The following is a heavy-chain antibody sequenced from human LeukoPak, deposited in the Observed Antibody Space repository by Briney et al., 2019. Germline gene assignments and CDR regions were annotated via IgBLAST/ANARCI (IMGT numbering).Heavy chain of an antibody. CDR1: GFTFDDYA. V-gene: IGHV3-9*03. Sequence: GGSLRLSCAASGFTFDDYAMHWVRQAPGKGLEWVSGITWNSDSIGYADSVKGRFTISRDYAKNSLYLQMNSLRAEDMALYYCAKGGGGRLIYYYYMDVWGKGTTVTVSS. CDR3: AKGGGGRLIYYYYMDV. D-gene: IGHD3-16*01. J-gene: IGHJ6*03. CDR2: ITWNSDSI.